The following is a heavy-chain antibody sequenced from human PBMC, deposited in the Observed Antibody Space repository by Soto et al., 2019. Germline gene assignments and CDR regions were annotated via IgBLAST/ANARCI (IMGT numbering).Heavy chain of an antibody. V-gene: IGHV3-11*01. Sequence: PGGSLRLSCAASGFTFRDYYMSWIRQAPGKGLEWIAYIGDSGSTTLYADSVKGRFTISRDNARNSLYLQMNSLRAEDTAVYYCARGDYQLNTGGGYYFFDSWGQGAPVTVSS. CDR2: IGDSGSTT. CDR3: ARGDYQLNTGGGYYFFDS. CDR1: GFTFRDYY. J-gene: IGHJ4*02. D-gene: IGHD2-8*02.